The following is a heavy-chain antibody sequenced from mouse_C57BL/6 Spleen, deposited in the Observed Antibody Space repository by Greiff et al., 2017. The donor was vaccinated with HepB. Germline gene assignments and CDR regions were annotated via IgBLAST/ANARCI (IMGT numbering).Heavy chain of an antibody. J-gene: IGHJ1*03. Sequence: QVQLQQPGAELVRPGSSVKLSCKASGYTFTSYWMDWVKQRPGQGLEWIGNIYPSDSETHYNQKFKDKATLTVDKSSSTAYMQLSSLTSEDSAVYYGARGYYGSSYGGYFDVWGTGTTVTVSS. V-gene: IGHV1-61*01. CDR1: GYTFTSYW. CDR3: ARGYYGSSYGGYFDV. D-gene: IGHD1-1*01. CDR2: IYPSDSET.